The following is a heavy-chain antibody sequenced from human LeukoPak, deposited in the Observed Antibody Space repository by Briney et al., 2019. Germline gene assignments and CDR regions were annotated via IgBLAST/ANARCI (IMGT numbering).Heavy chain of an antibody. D-gene: IGHD2-2*01. CDR1: GWSFNDYY. CDR3: ARGQVPAARGYNWFDP. J-gene: IGHJ5*02. V-gene: IGHV4-34*01. CDR2: INARGDT. Sequence: PSETLSLTCAVYGWSFNDYYWNWIRQPPGKGLAWIGEINARGDTNYNPSLKSRVTISVDTSKKQFSLRLTSMIAADTALYYCARGQVPAARGYNWFDPWGQGTLVTVSS.